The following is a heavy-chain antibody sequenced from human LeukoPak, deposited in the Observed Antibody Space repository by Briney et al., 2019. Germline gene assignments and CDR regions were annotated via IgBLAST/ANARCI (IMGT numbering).Heavy chain of an antibody. D-gene: IGHD4-17*01. CDR2: TSAYNGIT. CDR1: GYGFNSYG. CDR3: ARAHGDYPAGMDV. V-gene: IGHV1-18*01. J-gene: IGHJ6*03. Sequence: GASVKVSCKTSGYGFNSYGVSCVRQAPGQGLEWLGWTSAYNGITTYAQSLQGRVTITTDTFTTTVFMELRSLTSADTAVYFCARAHGDYPAGMDVWGKGTTVIVS.